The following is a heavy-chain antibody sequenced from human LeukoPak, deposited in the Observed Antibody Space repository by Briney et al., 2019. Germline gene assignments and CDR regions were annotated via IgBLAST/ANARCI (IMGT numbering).Heavy chain of an antibody. J-gene: IGHJ5*02. CDR3: TTQKSITIFGVVTSNSFDP. CDR1: GFTFSNAW. Sequence: PGGSLRLSCAASGFTFSNAWMRWVCQAPGKGLEWVGRIKSKTDGGTTDYAAPVKGRFTISRDDSKNTLYLQMNSLKTEDTAVYYCTTQKSITIFGVVTSNSFDPWGQGTLVTVSS. D-gene: IGHD3-3*01. CDR2: IKSKTDGGTT. V-gene: IGHV3-15*01.